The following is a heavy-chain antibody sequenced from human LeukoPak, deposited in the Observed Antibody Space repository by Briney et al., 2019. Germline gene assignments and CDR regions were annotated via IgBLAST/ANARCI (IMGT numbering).Heavy chain of an antibody. V-gene: IGHV1-18*01. CDR3: ARDLSAVAANKYFQH. J-gene: IGHJ1*01. CDR1: GYTFTSYG. D-gene: IGHD6-19*01. CDR2: ISAYNGNT. Sequence: ASVKDSCKASGYTFTSYGISWVRQAPGQGLEWMGWISAYNGNTNYSQKLQGRVTMTTDTSTSTAYMELRSLRSDDTAVYYCARDLSAVAANKYFQHWGQGTLVTVSS.